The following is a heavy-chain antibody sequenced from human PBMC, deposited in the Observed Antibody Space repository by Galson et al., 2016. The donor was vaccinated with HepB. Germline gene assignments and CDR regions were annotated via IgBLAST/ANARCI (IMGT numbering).Heavy chain of an antibody. J-gene: IGHJ4*02. D-gene: IGHD1-26*01. CDR3: VPETWANPPPRRGVDY. CDR1: GGSISSNIFY. CDR2: IYYSGST. Sequence: SETLSLTCTVSGGSISSNIFYWGWIRQSPGKGLEWIATIYYSGSTYYNPSLKSRVTISVDTSKNQFSLKLNSVTAADTAVYYCVPETWANPPPRRGVDYWGQGTLVTVS. V-gene: IGHV4-39*01.